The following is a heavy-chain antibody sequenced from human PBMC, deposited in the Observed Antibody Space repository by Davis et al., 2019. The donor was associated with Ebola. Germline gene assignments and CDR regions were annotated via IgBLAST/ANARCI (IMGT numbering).Heavy chain of an antibody. V-gene: IGHV3-23*01. CDR1: GFTFSSYA. CDR3: AKVADIVVVPAANAFDI. Sequence: GESLKISCAASGFTFSSYAMSWVRKATGKGLEWVPAISGSGGSTYYADSVKGRFTISRDNSKNTLYLQMNSLRAEDTAVYYCAKVADIVVVPAANAFDIWGQGTMVTVSS. D-gene: IGHD2-2*01. CDR2: ISGSGGST. J-gene: IGHJ3*02.